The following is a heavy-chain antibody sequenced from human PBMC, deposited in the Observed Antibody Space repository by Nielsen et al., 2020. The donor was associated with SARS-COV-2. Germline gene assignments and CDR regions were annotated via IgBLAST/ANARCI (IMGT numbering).Heavy chain of an antibody. CDR1: GYTFTNHY. V-gene: IGHV1-2*06. Sequence: ASVKVSCKASGYTFTNHYIHWVRQAPGQGLEWMGRINPNSAGTNYAQRFKGRVTLTTDTSISTAYMDLSRLRSDDTAVYYCARDEYNYCYNWFDTWGQGTLVTVSS. CDR3: ARDEYNYCYNWFDT. CDR2: INPNSAGT. J-gene: IGHJ5*02. D-gene: IGHD5-18*01.